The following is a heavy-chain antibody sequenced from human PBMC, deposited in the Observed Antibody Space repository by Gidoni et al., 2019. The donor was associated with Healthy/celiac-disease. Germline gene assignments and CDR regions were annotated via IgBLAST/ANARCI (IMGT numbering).Heavy chain of an antibody. V-gene: IGHV3-15*01. Sequence: EVQLVESGGGLVKPGGSLRLSCAASGFTFRNAWMSWVRQAPGKGLEWVGRIKSKTDGGTTDYAAPVKGRFTISRDDSKNTLYLQMNSLKTEDTAVYYCTTRVEQTGIGGHYYGMDVWGQGTTVTVSS. CDR2: IKSKTDGGTT. J-gene: IGHJ6*02. CDR1: GFTFRNAW. CDR3: TTRVEQTGIGGHYYGMDV. D-gene: IGHD3-10*01.